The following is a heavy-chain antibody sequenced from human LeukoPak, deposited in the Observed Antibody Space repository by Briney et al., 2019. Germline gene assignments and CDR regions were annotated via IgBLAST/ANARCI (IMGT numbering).Heavy chain of an antibody. CDR2: ISGDGGST. J-gene: IGHJ3*02. CDR3: AKDGDYDSSGYYLHAFDI. V-gene: IGHV3-43*02. CDR1: GFTFDDYA. D-gene: IGHD3-22*01. Sequence: GGSLRLSCAASGFTFDDYAMHWVRQAPGKGLEWVSLISGDGGSTYYADSVKGRFTIARDNSKNSLYLQMNSLRTEDTALYYCAKDGDYDSSGYYLHAFDIWGQGTMVTVSS.